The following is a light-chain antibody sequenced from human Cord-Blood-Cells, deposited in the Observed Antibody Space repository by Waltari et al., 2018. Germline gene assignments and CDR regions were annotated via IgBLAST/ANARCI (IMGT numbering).Light chain of an antibody. CDR3: QQYNNWPPLT. CDR2: GAS. V-gene: IGKV3-15*01. J-gene: IGKJ4*01. Sequence: EIVMTQSPATLSVSPGERATLSCRASQSVRINLAWYQQKPGQAPRLLLYGASTRATGSPARFSGSGSGTEFTLTISSLQSEDFAVYYCQQYNNWPPLTFGGGTKVEIK. CDR1: QSVRIN.